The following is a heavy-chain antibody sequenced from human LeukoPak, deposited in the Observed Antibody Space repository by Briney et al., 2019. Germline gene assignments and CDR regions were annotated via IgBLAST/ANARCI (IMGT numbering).Heavy chain of an antibody. CDR3: ARGEEYSSSSGPVDY. CDR2: ISSRSNYT. V-gene: IGHV3-11*06. Sequence: PGGSLRLSCAASGFTFSDDYMSWIRQAPGKGLEWVSYISSRSNYTNYADSVKGRFTISRDNAKHSLYLQMNSLRAEDTAVYYCARGEEYSSSSGPVDYWGQGTLLTVSS. CDR1: GFTFSDDY. D-gene: IGHD6-6*01. J-gene: IGHJ4*02.